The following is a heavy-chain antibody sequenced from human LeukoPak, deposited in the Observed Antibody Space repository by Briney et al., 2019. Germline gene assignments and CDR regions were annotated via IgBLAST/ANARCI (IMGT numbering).Heavy chain of an antibody. Sequence: GGSLRLSCAASGFTFGSYSMTWVRQAPGKGLEWVSSISGSSGSTYYADSVKGRFTISRDNSKKTLYLQMNSLRAEDTALYYCAKEQRGYSGYMVGSCFDPWGQGTLVTVSS. CDR3: AKEQRGYSGYMVGSCFDP. D-gene: IGHD5-12*01. J-gene: IGHJ5*02. V-gene: IGHV3-23*01. CDR1: GFTFGSYS. CDR2: ISGSSGST.